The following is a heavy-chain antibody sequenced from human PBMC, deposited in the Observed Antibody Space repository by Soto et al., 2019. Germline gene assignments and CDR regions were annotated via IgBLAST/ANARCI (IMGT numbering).Heavy chain of an antibody. V-gene: IGHV1-18*04. J-gene: IGHJ6*02. Sequence: ASVKVSCKASGYTFTSYGISWVRQAPGQGLEWMGWVSADNGNTNYSQKLQGRVTMTTDTSTSTAYMELRSLRSDDTAVYYCARVKNYDFWSGYSPYGMDVWGQGTTVTVSS. D-gene: IGHD3-3*01. CDR2: VSADNGNT. CDR3: ARVKNYDFWSGYSPYGMDV. CDR1: GYTFTSYG.